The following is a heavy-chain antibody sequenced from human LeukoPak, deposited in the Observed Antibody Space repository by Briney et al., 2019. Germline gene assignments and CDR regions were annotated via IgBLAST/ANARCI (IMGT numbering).Heavy chain of an antibody. Sequence: ASVKVSCKASGGTFSSYAISWVRLAPGQGLEWMGGIIPIFGTANYAQKFQGRVTITADESTSTAYMELSSLRSEDTAVYYCARELRYYDSSGYYYGYWGQGTLVTVSS. J-gene: IGHJ4*02. CDR2: IIPIFGTA. CDR1: GGTFSSYA. D-gene: IGHD3-22*01. V-gene: IGHV1-69*13. CDR3: ARELRYYDSSGYYYGY.